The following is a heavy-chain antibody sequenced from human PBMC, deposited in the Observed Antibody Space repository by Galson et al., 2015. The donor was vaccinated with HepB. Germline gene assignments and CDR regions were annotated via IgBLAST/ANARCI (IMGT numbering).Heavy chain of an antibody. CDR3: ARYCSSTSCPTDAFDI. D-gene: IGHD2-2*01. CDR2: IYHSGST. V-gene: IGHV4-30-2*01. CDR1: GGSISSGGYS. Sequence: TLSLTCAVSGGSISSGGYSWSWIRQPPGKGLEWIGYIYHSGSTYYNPSLKSRVTISVDRSKNQFSLKLSSVTAADTAVYYCARYCSSTSCPTDAFDIWGQGTMVTVSS. J-gene: IGHJ3*02.